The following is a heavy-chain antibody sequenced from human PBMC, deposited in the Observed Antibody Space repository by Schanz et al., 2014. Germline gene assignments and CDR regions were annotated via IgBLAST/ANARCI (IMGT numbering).Heavy chain of an antibody. CDR3: ARVRSEDYGGMDV. CDR1: GYSIGGYY. CDR2: INPNTGGT. V-gene: IGHV1-2*06. Sequence: QEQLVQSGAEVKTPGDSVKVSCKASGYSIGGYYMHWVRQAPGVGPEWMGRINPNTGGTQYAPKFQGRVTMTTAKSISTVYMELSRLRSDDTAVYYCARVRSEDYGGMDVWGQGTTVTVSS. J-gene: IGHJ6*02.